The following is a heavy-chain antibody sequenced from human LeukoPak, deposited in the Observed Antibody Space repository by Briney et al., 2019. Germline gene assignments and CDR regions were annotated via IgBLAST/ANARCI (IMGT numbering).Heavy chain of an antibody. V-gene: IGHV3-23*01. J-gene: IGHJ3*02. Sequence: GGSLRLSCAASGFTFSSYAMSWVRQAPGKGLEWVSAISGSGGSTYYADSVKGRFTISRDNSKNTLYLQMNSLRAEDTAVYYCARDGSEPWLQWLSYAFDIWGQGTMVTVSS. CDR1: GFTFSSYA. D-gene: IGHD5-24*01. CDR2: ISGSGGST. CDR3: ARDGSEPWLQWLSYAFDI.